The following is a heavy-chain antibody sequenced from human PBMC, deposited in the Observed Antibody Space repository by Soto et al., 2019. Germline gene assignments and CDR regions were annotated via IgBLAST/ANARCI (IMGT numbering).Heavy chain of an antibody. CDR2: IIPLFGTT. Sequence: QVQLVQSGAEVKKPGSSVKISCKASGGSLRRYAISWVRQAPGRGLEWVGGIIPLFGTTSYAPAQKFQGRVTITADGHMPTASMELSSLTSEDTAVYFCGVVDMSDNDAENYFYGMDVWGQGTTVIVSS. CDR1: GGSLRRYA. J-gene: IGHJ6*02. D-gene: IGHD3-3*01. CDR3: GVVDMSDNDAENYFYGMDV. V-gene: IGHV1-69*01.